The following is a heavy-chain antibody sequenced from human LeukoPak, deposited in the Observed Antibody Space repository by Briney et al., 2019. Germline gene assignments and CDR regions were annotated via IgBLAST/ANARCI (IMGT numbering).Heavy chain of an antibody. CDR3: ARVDYYDSSGLGGDYFDY. Sequence: GGSLRLSCAASGFTFSSYSMNWVRQAPGKGLEWVSSISSSSSYIYYADSVKGRFTISRDNAKNSLYLQMNSLGAEDTAVYYCARVDYYDSSGLGGDYFDYWGQGTLVTVSS. D-gene: IGHD3-22*01. J-gene: IGHJ4*02. CDR1: GFTFSSYS. CDR2: ISSSSSYI. V-gene: IGHV3-21*01.